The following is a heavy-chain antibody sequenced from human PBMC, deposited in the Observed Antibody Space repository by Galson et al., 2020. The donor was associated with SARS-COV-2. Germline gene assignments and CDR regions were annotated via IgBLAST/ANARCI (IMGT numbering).Heavy chain of an antibody. CDR1: GYTFTGYY. Sequence: ASVKVSCKASGYTFTGYYMHWVRQAPGQGLEWMGWINPNSGGTNYAQKFQGRVTMTRDTSISTAYMELSRLRSDDTAVYYCARDLLVVPAAIDWFDPWGQGTLVTVSS. CDR2: INPNSGGT. D-gene: IGHD2-2*02. V-gene: IGHV1-2*02. J-gene: IGHJ5*02. CDR3: ARDLLVVPAAIDWFDP.